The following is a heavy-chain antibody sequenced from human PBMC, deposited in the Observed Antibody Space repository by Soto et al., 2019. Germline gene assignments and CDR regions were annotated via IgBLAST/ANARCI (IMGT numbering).Heavy chain of an antibody. CDR1: GFTFSSYA. J-gene: IGHJ1*01. CDR2: ISGSGGST. D-gene: IGHD6-13*01. V-gene: IGHV3-23*01. CDR3: AKDRAAAGTRYFQH. Sequence: GGSLRLSCAASGFTFSSYAMSWFRQAPGKGLEWVSAISGSGGSTYYADSVKGRFTISRDNSKNTLYLQMDSLRAEDTAVYYCAKDRAAAGTRYFQHWGQGTLVTVS.